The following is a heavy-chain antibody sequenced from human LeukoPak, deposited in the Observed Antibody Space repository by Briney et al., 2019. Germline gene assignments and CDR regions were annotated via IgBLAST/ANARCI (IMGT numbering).Heavy chain of an antibody. CDR1: VYTFTGYY. V-gene: IGHV1-2*02. CDR3: ARDVGELPNAFDS. CDR2: INPTIGGT. J-gene: IGHJ3*02. D-gene: IGHD1-26*01. Sequence: ASVKVSCQPSVYTFTGYYIHWVGQAAGHGVEGVGWINPTIGGTNYAQRFQDRVTMTRDTSIGTAYMELSRLRSDRTAVYFCARDVGELPNAFDSWGEGTMVAVSS.